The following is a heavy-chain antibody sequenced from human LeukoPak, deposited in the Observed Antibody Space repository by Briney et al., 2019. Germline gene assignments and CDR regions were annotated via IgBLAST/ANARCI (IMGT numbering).Heavy chain of an antibody. CDR1: GGSISSGNYY. CDR2: IYTSGST. J-gene: IGHJ6*03. D-gene: IGHD1-26*01. Sequence: SQTLSLTCTVSGGSISSGNYYWSWIRQPAGKGLEWIGRIYTSGSTNYNPSLKSRVTISVDTSKNQFSLKLSSVTAADTAVYYCARGGNYMDVWGKGTTVTVSS. CDR3: ARGGNYMDV. V-gene: IGHV4-61*02.